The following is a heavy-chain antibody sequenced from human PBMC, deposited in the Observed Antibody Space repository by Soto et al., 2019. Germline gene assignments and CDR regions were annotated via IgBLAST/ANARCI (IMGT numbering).Heavy chain of an antibody. CDR3: ARGYRPIVATMLTLDY. D-gene: IGHD5-12*01. CDR1: GGTFSSYA. CDR2: IIPIFGTA. Sequence: QVQRVQSGAEVKKPGSSVKVSCKASGGTFSSYAISWVRQAPGQGLEWMGGIIPIFGTANYAQKFQGRVTITADESTSTAYMELSSLRSEDTAVYYCARGYRPIVATMLTLDYWGQGTLVTVSS. J-gene: IGHJ4*02. V-gene: IGHV1-69*12.